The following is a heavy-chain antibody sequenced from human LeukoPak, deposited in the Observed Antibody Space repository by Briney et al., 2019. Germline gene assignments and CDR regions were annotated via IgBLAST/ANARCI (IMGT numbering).Heavy chain of an antibody. CDR1: GFTFSRFG. CDR3: ATSLRPGGGNSFLLDY. Sequence: GGSLRLSCAASGFTFSRFGMHWVRQAPGKGLEWVAVISYDGSTKYYADSVKGRFTISRDNSKDTLYLQMNSLTVHDTAVYYCATSLRPGGGNSFLLDYWGQGILVTVSS. V-gene: IGHV3-30*03. CDR2: ISYDGSTK. J-gene: IGHJ4*02. D-gene: IGHD4-23*01.